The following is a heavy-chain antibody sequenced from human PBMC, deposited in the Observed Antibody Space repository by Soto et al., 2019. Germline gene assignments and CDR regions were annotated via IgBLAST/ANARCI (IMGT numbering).Heavy chain of an antibody. V-gene: IGHV4-39*01. J-gene: IGHJ5*02. Sequence: PSETLSLTCTVSGGSISSSSYYWGWIRQPPGKGLECIGSIYYSGSTYYNPSLKSRVTISVDTSKNQFSLKLSSVTAADTAVYYCARHHFVIFGVVILTPDNWFDPWGQGTLVTVSS. D-gene: IGHD3-3*01. CDR2: IYYSGST. CDR3: ARHHFVIFGVVILTPDNWFDP. CDR1: GGSISSSSYY.